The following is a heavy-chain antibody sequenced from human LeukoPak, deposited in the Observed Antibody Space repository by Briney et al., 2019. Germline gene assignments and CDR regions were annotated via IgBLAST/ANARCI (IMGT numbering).Heavy chain of an antibody. J-gene: IGHJ4*02. CDR1: GFTFSSYG. D-gene: IGHD6-6*01. CDR2: IWYDGGNK. CDR3: AGEKGAYSSSPIPAY. V-gene: IGHV3-33*01. Sequence: PGGSLRLSCVASGFTFSSYGMHWVRQAPGKGLEWVAIIWYDGGNKYYADSVKGRFAISRDNSKNTLYLQMNSLRAEDTAVYYCAGEKGAYSSSPIPAYWGQGTLVTVSS.